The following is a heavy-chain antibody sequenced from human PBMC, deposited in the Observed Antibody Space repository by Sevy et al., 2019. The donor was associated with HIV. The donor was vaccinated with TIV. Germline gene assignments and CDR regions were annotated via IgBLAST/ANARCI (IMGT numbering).Heavy chain of an antibody. CDR1: GYTFTNYH. CDR2: ITANNGNT. V-gene: IGHV1-18*01. D-gene: IGHD1-26*01. CDR3: ARAPRGSQGPGQYFRH. Sequence: ASVKVSCKASGYTFTNYHITWVRQAPGQGLEWMGWITANNGNTNYAQRLQGRVTMTTDTSTNTAYMELRSLKSDATTVYYCARAPRGSQGPGQYFRHWRQGTLVTVSS. J-gene: IGHJ1*01.